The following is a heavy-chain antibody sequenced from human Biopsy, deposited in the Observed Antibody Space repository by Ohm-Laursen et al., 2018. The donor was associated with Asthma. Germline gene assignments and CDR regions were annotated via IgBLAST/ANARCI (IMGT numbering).Heavy chain of an antibody. CDR1: GLNLADYV. CDR3: RALPTRTMYFDS. Sequence: SLRLSCAASGLNLADYVMHWVRQAPGKGLEWVSGISWNSRSIGYGDSVKGRFTISRDNTKNSLYLQMNSLSPEDTAMYYCRALPTRTMYFDSWGQGTLVTVSS. V-gene: IGHV3-9*01. D-gene: IGHD4/OR15-4a*01. J-gene: IGHJ4*02. CDR2: ISWNSRSI.